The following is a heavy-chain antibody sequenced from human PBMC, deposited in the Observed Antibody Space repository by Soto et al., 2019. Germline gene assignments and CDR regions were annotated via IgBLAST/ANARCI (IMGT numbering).Heavy chain of an antibody. J-gene: IGHJ4*02. D-gene: IGHD2-2*01. Sequence: SGPTLVNPTQTLTLTCTFSGFSLSTSGMCVSWIRQPPGKALEWLARIDWDDDRYYSTSLKTRLTISKDTSKNQVVLTMTNVDPVDTATYYCARLRYCSSTSCYYFDYWGQGTPVTVSS. CDR3: ARLRYCSSTSCYYFDY. CDR2: IDWDDDR. V-gene: IGHV2-70*11. CDR1: GFSLSTSGMC.